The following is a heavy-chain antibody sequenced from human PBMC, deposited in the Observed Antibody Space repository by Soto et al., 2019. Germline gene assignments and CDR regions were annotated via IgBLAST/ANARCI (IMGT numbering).Heavy chain of an antibody. CDR1: GFTVSSNY. CDR3: ARESPFDDMSPDAFDI. J-gene: IGHJ3*02. CDR2: IYSGGST. Sequence: GGSLRLSCAASGFTVSSNYMSWVRQAPGKGLEWVSVIYSGGSTYYADSVKGRFTISRDNSKNTLYLQMNSLRAEDTALYYCARESPFDDMSPDAFDIWGQGTMVTVSS. V-gene: IGHV3-53*01.